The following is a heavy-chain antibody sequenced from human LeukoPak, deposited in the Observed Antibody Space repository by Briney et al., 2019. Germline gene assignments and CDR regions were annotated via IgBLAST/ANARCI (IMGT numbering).Heavy chain of an antibody. CDR3: ARVGAGYCSSTTCPTVPLPNDY. D-gene: IGHD2-2*01. Sequence: ASVKVSCKASGYTFTSYGISWVRQAPGQGLEWMGWISAYNGNTNYVQKLQGRVTMTTDTSTSTAYMELRSLRSDDTAVYYCARVGAGYCSSTTCPTVPLPNDYWGQGTLVTVSS. CDR1: GYTFTSYG. CDR2: ISAYNGNT. J-gene: IGHJ4*02. V-gene: IGHV1-18*01.